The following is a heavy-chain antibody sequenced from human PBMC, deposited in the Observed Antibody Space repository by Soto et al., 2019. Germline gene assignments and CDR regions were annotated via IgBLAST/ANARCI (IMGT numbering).Heavy chain of an antibody. J-gene: IGHJ4*02. CDR1: GDSISNSRFY. CDR2: IYHTGNA. V-gene: IGHV4-39*07. Sequence: SETLSLTCSVSGDSISNSRFYWAWIRQPPGEGLEWIGSIYHTGNAYYNPSLKSRVTIFVDTSKNQFSLKVSSVTAADTAVFYCARGGITTSSGSHGNLFDSWGRGTLVTVS. CDR3: ARGGITTSSGSHGNLFDS. D-gene: IGHD2-2*01.